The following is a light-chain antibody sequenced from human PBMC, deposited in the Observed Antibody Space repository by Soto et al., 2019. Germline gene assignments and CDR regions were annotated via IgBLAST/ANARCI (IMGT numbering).Light chain of an antibody. CDR1: QSLNDW. V-gene: IGKV1-5*03. J-gene: IGKJ1*01. CDR3: QQYNSYSWT. CDR2: RAS. Sequence: DIQMTQSPSTLSASIGDRVTITCRASQSLNDWLAWYQQKPGKAPKLLIYRASSLETGVPSRFSGSGSETEFTLTISSLQPDEFATYYCQQYNSYSWTFVQGTKVEIK.